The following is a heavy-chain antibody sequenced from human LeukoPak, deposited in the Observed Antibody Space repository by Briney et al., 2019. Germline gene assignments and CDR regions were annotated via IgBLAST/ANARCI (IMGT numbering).Heavy chain of an antibody. J-gene: IGHJ4*02. Sequence: PGGSLRLSCAASGFDFSNYWMYWVRQAPGKGLEWVAVISYDGSNKYYADSVKGRFTISRDNSKNTLYLQMNSLRAEDTAVYYCARDLMSVGFDYWGQGTLVTVSS. CDR3: ARDLMSVGFDY. D-gene: IGHD2-8*01. V-gene: IGHV3-30-3*01. CDR2: ISYDGSNK. CDR1: GFDFSNYW.